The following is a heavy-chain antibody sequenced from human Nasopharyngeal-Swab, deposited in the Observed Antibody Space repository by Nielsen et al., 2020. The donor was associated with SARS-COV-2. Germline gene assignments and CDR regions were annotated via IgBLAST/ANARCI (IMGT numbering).Heavy chain of an antibody. Sequence: GESLKISCAASGFIFSNYAMSWVRQAPGEGLEWVSTINNRGDDTHYVDSVRGRFTVSRDNSKNTLYLQMNSLRGEDTAIYYCVKDLAYDEVSWGQGTLVTVSS. CDR2: INNRGDDT. V-gene: IGHV3-23*01. J-gene: IGHJ5*02. D-gene: IGHD5-12*01. CDR1: GFIFSNYA. CDR3: VKDLAYDEVS.